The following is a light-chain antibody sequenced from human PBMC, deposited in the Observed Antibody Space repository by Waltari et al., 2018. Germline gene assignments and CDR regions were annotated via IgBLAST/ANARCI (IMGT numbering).Light chain of an antibody. V-gene: IGLV2-14*01. J-gene: IGLJ3*02. CDR2: DVT. CDR3: SSYTTSSTLV. Sequence: QSALTQPASVSGSPGQSITISCSGTSSAVGSSNYVSWYQQHPGKAPKLMIYDVTKRPSGVSNRFSGSKSGNTASLTISGLQAEDEADYYCSSYTTSSTLVFGGGTKLTVL. CDR1: SSAVGSSNY.